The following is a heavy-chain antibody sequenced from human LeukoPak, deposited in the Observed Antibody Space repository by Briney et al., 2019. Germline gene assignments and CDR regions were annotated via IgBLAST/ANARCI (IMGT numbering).Heavy chain of an antibody. CDR3: AKSVGRDKLYYYGMDV. CDR1: GGSISSYY. D-gene: IGHD1-1*01. J-gene: IGHJ6*02. CDR2: IYYSGST. V-gene: IGHV4-59*01. Sequence: PSETLSLTCTVSGGSISSYYWSWIRQPPGKGLEWIGYIYYSGSTNYNPSLKSRVTISVDTSKNQFSLKLSSVTAADTAVYYCAKSVGRDKLYYYGMDVWGQGTTVTVSS.